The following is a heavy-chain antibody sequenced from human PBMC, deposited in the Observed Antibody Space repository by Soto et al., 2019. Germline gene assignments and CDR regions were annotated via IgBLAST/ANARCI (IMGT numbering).Heavy chain of an antibody. Sequence: ETLSLTCIVSGVSVRSYTWSWVRQPANKGLEWIGRVFSSVSATYNPSLKSRVSISMDTPENRISLKLDSVTAADAGVYFCARDGMTTGDTWGPGTLVTVSS. CDR3: ARDGMTTGDT. CDR1: GVSVRSYT. CDR2: VFSSVSA. V-gene: IGHV4-4*07. D-gene: IGHD2-21*02. J-gene: IGHJ4*02.